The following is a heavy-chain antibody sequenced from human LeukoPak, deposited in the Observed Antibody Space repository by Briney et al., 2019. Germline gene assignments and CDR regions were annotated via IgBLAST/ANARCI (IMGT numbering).Heavy chain of an antibody. CDR2: IWYDGSNK. CDR1: GFTFSLTG. V-gene: IGHV3-33*06. CDR3: AKDYGTDDSGRRGYLDH. D-gene: IGHD3-10*01. J-gene: IGHJ4*02. Sequence: PGGSLRLSCAASGFTFSLTGMFWVRQPPGKGLEWVAIIWYDGSNKYYTDSVKGRFTISRDNSKNTLFLQMDSLRVEDTAVYYCAKDYGTDDSGRRGYLDHWGQGALVTVSS.